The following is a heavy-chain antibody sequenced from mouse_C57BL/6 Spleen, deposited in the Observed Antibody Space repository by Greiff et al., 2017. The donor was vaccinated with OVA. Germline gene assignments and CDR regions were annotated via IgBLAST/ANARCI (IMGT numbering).Heavy chain of an antibody. D-gene: IGHD1-1*01. Sequence: VKLQQPGAELVMPGASVKLSCKASGYTFTSYWMHWVKQRPGQGLEWIGEIDPSDSYTNYNQKFKGKSTLTVDKSSSTAYMQLSSLTSEDSAVYYGARRDYYGSSYRYFDVWGTGTTVTVSS. J-gene: IGHJ1*03. CDR1: GYTFTSYW. CDR3: ARRDYYGSSYRYFDV. V-gene: IGHV1-69*01. CDR2: IDPSDSYT.